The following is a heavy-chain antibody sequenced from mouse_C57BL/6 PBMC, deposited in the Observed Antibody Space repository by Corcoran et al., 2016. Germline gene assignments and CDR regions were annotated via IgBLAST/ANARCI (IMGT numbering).Heavy chain of an antibody. CDR3: ARDSNFRMDY. D-gene: IGHD2-5*01. CDR1: GYTFTNYG. Sequence: QIQLVQSGPELKKPGETVKISCKASGYTFTNYGMSWVKQAPGKGLKWMGWINTYSGVPTYADDFKGRFAFSLETSASTAYLQINNLKNEDTATYFCARDSNFRMDYWGQGTSVTVSS. V-gene: IGHV9-3*01. CDR2: INTYSGVP. J-gene: IGHJ4*01.